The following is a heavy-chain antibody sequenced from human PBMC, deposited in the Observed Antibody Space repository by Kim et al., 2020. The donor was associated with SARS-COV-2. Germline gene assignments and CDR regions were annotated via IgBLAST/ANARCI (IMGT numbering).Heavy chain of an antibody. D-gene: IGHD6-19*01. CDR3: ARDGAQWLAGNYYGMDV. J-gene: IGHJ6*02. CDR1: GFTFSSYG. Sequence: GGSLRLSCAASGFTFSSYGMHWVRQAPGKGLEWVAVISYDGSNKYYADSVKGRFTISRDNSKNTLYLQMNSLRAEDTAVYYCARDGAQWLAGNYYGMDVWGQGTTVTVSS. CDR2: ISYDGSNK. V-gene: IGHV3-33*05.